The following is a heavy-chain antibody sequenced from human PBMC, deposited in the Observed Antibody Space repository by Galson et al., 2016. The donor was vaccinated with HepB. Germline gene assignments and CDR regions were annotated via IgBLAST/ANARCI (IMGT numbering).Heavy chain of an antibody. J-gene: IGHJ4*02. D-gene: IGHD3-9*01. CDR2: INTNTGNP. CDR1: GYTFTSYA. CDR3: AWDRDIMDIWTGYRSPPEY. V-gene: IGHV7-4-1*02. Sequence: SLKVSCKASGYTFTSYAINWVRQAPGQGLEWMGWINTNTGNPTYGQGFTGRFVFSLDTSVRKAYLQISSLKAEDTAVYYCAWDRDIMDIWTGYRSPPEYWGQGTLVTFSS.